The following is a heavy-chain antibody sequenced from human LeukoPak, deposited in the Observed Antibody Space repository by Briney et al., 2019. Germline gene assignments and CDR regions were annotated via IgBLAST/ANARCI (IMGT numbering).Heavy chain of an antibody. Sequence: TGGSLRLSCAASGFTFSSCAMSWVRQAPGKGLEWVSTISGSAGGTYYADSVKGRFTISRDNSKNTLYLQMNSLRAEDTAVYYCAKAMTTGYYYYAMDVWGQGTTVTVS. CDR1: GFTFSSCA. D-gene: IGHD4-17*01. CDR3: AKAMTTGYYYYAMDV. CDR2: ISGSAGGT. J-gene: IGHJ6*02. V-gene: IGHV3-23*01.